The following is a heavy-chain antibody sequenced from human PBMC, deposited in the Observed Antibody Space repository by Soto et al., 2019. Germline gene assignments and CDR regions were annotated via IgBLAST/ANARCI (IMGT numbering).Heavy chain of an antibody. V-gene: IGHV3-21*01. Sequence: EVQLVESGGGLVKPGGSLRLSCAASGFTFSSYSMNWVRQAPGKGLEWVSSISSSSSYIYYADSVKGRFTISRDNAKNSLYLQMNSLRAEDTAVYYCASAGHGSGGARGWGQGTLVTVSS. D-gene: IGHD2-15*01. CDR1: GFTFSSYS. CDR3: ASAGHGSGGARG. CDR2: ISSSSSYI. J-gene: IGHJ4*02.